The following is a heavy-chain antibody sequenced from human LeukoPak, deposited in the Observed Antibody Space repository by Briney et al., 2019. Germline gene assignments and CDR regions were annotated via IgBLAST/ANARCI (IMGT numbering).Heavy chain of an antibody. J-gene: IGHJ4*02. V-gene: IGHV3-7*03. CDR1: GFSFSNYW. CDR2: MNQDETET. Sequence: GGSLRLSCTVSGFSFSNYWMSWVRQAPGKGLEWMANMNQDETETNYVDSVKGRFIISRDNAKNSLFLRMNSLGVEDTAMYYCARVRSPPEDNANYRPVDYWGQGILVTVSS. D-gene: IGHD3-16*02. CDR3: ARVRSPPEDNANYRPVDY.